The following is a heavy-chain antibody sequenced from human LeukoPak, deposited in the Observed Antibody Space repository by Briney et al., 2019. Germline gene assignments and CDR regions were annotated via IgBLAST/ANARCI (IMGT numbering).Heavy chain of an antibody. CDR1: GGSISSGSYY. Sequence: SQTLSLTCTVSGGSISSGSYYWSWIRQPAGKGLEWIGRIYTTGSTNYSPSLKSRLTISVDTSKNQFSLKLSSVTAADTAVYYCARVYRGAMDYWGQGTLVTVSS. CDR2: IYTTGST. V-gene: IGHV4-61*02. CDR3: ARVYRGAMDY. D-gene: IGHD3-10*01. J-gene: IGHJ4*02.